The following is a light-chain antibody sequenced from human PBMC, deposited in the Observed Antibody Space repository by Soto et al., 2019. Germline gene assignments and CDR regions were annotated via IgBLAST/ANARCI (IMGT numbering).Light chain of an antibody. J-gene: IGLJ1*01. CDR1: SSDVGGYNY. CDR3: GTWDSSLSAYV. CDR2: DNN. Sequence: QSVLTQPASVSGSPGQSITISCTGTSSDVGGYNYVSWYQQHPGTAPKLIIYDNNKRPSGIPDRFSGSKSGTSATLGITGLQTGDEADYYCGTWDSSLSAYVFGTGTKVTVL. V-gene: IGLV1-51*01.